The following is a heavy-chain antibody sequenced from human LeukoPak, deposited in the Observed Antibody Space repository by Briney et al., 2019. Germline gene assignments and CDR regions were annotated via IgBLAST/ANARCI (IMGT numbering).Heavy chain of an antibody. V-gene: IGHV4-61*02. D-gene: IGHD5-18*01. CDR1: GGSISSGTYY. CDR2: IDASGSI. Sequence: SETLSLTCTVSGGSISSGTYYWSWIRQPAGKGLEWIGRIDASGSINYNPTLKSRVTISVDRSKNQISLKLSSVTAADTAVYYCAREGGYSYGDAPLHFDYWGQGTLVTVSS. CDR3: AREGGYSYGDAPLHFDY. J-gene: IGHJ4*02.